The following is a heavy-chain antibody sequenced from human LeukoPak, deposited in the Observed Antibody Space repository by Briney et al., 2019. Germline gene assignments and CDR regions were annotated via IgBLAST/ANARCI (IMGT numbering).Heavy chain of an antibody. D-gene: IGHD2-2*01. Sequence: ASVKVSCKASGYTFTNNGFSWVRQAPGQGLEWMGWISTYNGNTNYAQELQGRVTMTTDTSTSTAYMELRSLRSDDTAVYYCARDAPYCSSTSCYAGRYFDYWGQGTLVTDSS. CDR3: ARDAPYCSSTSCYAGRYFDY. CDR1: GYTFTNNG. J-gene: IGHJ4*02. V-gene: IGHV1-18*01. CDR2: ISTYNGNT.